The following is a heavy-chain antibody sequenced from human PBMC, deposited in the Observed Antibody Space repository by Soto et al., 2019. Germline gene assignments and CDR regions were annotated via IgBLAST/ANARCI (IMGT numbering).Heavy chain of an antibody. CDR3: ARGYDILTGYYGPDYYGMDV. D-gene: IGHD3-9*01. Sequence: PSETLSLTCTVSGGSISSYYWSWIRQPPGKGLEWIGYIYYSGSTNYNPSLKSRVTISVDTSKNQFSLKLSSVTAADTAVYYCARGYDILTGYYGPDYYGMDVWGQGTTVTVSS. CDR1: GGSISSYY. CDR2: IYYSGST. J-gene: IGHJ6*02. V-gene: IGHV4-59*01.